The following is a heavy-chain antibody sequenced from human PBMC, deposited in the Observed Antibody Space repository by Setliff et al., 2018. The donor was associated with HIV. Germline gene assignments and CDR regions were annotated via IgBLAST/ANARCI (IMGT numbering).Heavy chain of an antibody. CDR2: IYPSGST. CDR3: ARVSKGDYGGNLDS. V-gene: IGHV4-4*07. D-gene: IGHD4-17*01. CDR1: GGSTSGYY. Sequence: SETLSLTCTVSGGSTSGYYWSWIRQPAGKGLEWIGRIYPSGSTSYNPSLQSRVVMSVDTSKNQFSLRLISVTAADSAVYFCARVSKGDYGGNLDSWGQGTLVTVSS. J-gene: IGHJ4*02.